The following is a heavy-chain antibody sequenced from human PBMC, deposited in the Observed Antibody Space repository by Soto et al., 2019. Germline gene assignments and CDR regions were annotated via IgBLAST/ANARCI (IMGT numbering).Heavy chain of an antibody. Sequence: AGSLRLSCAASGFTFTFSGMSWVRQAPGKGLEWVSLMTTSDGRTYYADSVKGRFTISRDNSESTLYLQMNSLRAEDTAVYYCAKALRGGMVVWGQGTTVTVS. CDR2: MTTSDGRT. CDR3: AKALRGGMVV. V-gene: IGHV3-23*01. CDR1: GFTFTFSG. J-gene: IGHJ6*02.